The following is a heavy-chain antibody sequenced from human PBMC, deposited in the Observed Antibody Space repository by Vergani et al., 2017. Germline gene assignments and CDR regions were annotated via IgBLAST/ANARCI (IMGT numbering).Heavy chain of an antibody. J-gene: IGHJ4*02. D-gene: IGHD1-1*01. CDR2: ISSSGSTI. V-gene: IGHV3-11*04. CDR1: GFTFSDYY. Sequence: QVQLVESGGGLVKPGGSLRLSCAASGFTFSDYYMSWIRQAPGKGLEWVSYISSSGSTIYYADSVKGRFTIPRNNAKNSLYLQMNGLGADDTAVYYCARVSFLNWSHLNNWGQGTLVTVSS. CDR3: ARVSFLNWSHLNN.